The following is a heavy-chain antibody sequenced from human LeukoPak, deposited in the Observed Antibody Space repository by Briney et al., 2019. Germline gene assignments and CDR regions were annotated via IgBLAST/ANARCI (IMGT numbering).Heavy chain of an antibody. CDR2: ISSSSSYI. Sequence: KPGGSLRLSCAASGFTFSSYSMNWVRQAPGKGLEWVSSISSSSSYIYYADSVKGRFTISRDNAKNSLYLQMNSLRAEDTAVYYCARGPRHIMGAGYNWFDPWGQGTLVTVSS. J-gene: IGHJ5*02. D-gene: IGHD1-26*01. CDR3: ARGPRHIMGAGYNWFDP. CDR1: GFTFSSYS. V-gene: IGHV3-21*01.